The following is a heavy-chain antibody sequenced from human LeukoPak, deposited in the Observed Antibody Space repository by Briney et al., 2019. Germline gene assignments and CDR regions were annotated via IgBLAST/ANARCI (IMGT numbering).Heavy chain of an antibody. CDR3: ARRIAAAGVGIVY. CDR1: GYTFTSYD. V-gene: IGHV1-8*01. Sequence: GASVKVPCKASGYTFTSYDINWVRQATGQGLEWMGWMNPDSGNTGYAQKFQGRVTMTRNPSISTAYMELSSLTSEDTAVYYCARRIAAAGVGIVYWGQGTLVTVSS. CDR2: MNPDSGNT. J-gene: IGHJ4*02. D-gene: IGHD6-13*01.